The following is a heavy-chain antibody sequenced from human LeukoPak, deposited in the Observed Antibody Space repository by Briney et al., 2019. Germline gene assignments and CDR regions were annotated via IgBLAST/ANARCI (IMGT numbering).Heavy chain of an antibody. CDR3: ARGGASLLGYCSGGSGYDYEWDAFDI. Sequence: SVKVSCKASGGTFSSYAISWVRQAPGQGLEWMGGIIPIFGTANYAQKFQGRVTITTDESTSTAYMELSSLRSEDTAVYYCARGGASLLGYCSGGSGYDYEWDAFDIWGQGTMVTVSS. V-gene: IGHV1-69*05. D-gene: IGHD2-15*01. J-gene: IGHJ3*02. CDR1: GGTFSSYA. CDR2: IIPIFGTA.